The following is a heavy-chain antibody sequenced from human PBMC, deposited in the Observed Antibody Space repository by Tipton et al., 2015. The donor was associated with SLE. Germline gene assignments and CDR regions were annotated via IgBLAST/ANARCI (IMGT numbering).Heavy chain of an antibody. CDR3: ARVAAYYYDSSGYKDD. V-gene: IGHV4-39*07. CDR1: GGSISSSSYY. CDR2: IYHSGST. Sequence: LRLSCTVSGGSISSSSYYWGWISQPPGKGLEWIGSIYHSGSTYYNPPLKSRVTISVDTSKNQFSPKLSSVTAADTAVYYCARVAAYYYDSSGYKDDWGQGTLVTVSS. D-gene: IGHD3-22*01. J-gene: IGHJ4*02.